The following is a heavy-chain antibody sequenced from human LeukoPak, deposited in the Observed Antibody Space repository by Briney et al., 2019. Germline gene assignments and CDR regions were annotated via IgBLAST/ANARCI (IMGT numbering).Heavy chain of an antibody. D-gene: IGHD6-13*01. CDR2: ISSSSSYI. CDR1: GFTFSSYS. Sequence: GGSLRLSCAASGFTFSSYSMNWVRQAPGKGLEWVSSISSSSSYIYYADSVKGRFTISRDNAKNSLYLQMNSLRAEDTAVYYCARDASVAAAGESDYWGQGTLVTVSS. J-gene: IGHJ4*02. V-gene: IGHV3-21*01. CDR3: ARDASVAAAGESDY.